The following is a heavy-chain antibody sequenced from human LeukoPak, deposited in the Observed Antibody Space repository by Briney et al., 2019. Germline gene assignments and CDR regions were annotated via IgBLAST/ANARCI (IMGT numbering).Heavy chain of an antibody. Sequence: GESLRISCKGSGYTFTGYWITWVRQMPGKGLEWMGRIDPSDSYTNYSPSFQGHVTISTDKSFSTAYLQWSSLKASDTAMYYCAGHKGIGTDFDYWGQGTLVTVSS. J-gene: IGHJ4*02. CDR2: IDPSDSYT. V-gene: IGHV5-10-1*01. CDR1: GYTFTGYW. CDR3: AGHKGIGTDFDY. D-gene: IGHD6-13*01.